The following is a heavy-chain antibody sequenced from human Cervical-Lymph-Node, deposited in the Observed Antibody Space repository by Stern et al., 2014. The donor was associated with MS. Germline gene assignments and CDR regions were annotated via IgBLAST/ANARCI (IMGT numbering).Heavy chain of an antibody. V-gene: IGHV5-51*01. Sequence: EVQLVESGAEVKKPGESLTISCKGFGYSFNIYWIAWVRQRPGKGLAWMGIIYPDGSDTGYSTSFQGQVTFSVDKSISTAYLQWSSLKPSDPATYFCARRGMDVWGQGTSVTVSS. CDR3: ARRGMDV. J-gene: IGHJ6*02. CDR2: IYPDGSDT. CDR1: GYSFNIYW.